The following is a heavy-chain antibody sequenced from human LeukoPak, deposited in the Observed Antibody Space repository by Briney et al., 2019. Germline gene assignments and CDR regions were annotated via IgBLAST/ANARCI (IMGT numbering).Heavy chain of an antibody. V-gene: IGHV3-7*03. CDR3: ARSGSGYFDY. CDR2: IKQDGSEK. CDR1: GFTFYSYW. J-gene: IGHJ4*02. Sequence: GGSLRLSCVASGFTFYSYWMAWVRQAPGKGLEWVANIKQDGSEKYYVDSVRGRFTISRDNAKNSLYLQMNNLRAEDTAVYYCARSGSGYFDYWGQGTLVTVSS.